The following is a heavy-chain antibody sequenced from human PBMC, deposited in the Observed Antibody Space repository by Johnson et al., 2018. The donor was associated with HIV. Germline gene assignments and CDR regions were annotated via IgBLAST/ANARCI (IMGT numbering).Heavy chain of an antibody. CDR2: ISSSGGTI. CDR1: GFRFSDYY. V-gene: IGHV3-11*04. Sequence: QVQLVESGGGLVKPGGSLRLSCAASGFRFSDYYMSWIRQAPGKGLEWVSYISSSGGTIYNADSVKGRFTISRDNSKNTLYLQMNSLRAEDTAVYYCASPSSRYFDWSRGAFDIWGQGTMVTVSS. D-gene: IGHD3-9*01. J-gene: IGHJ3*02. CDR3: ASPSSRYFDWSRGAFDI.